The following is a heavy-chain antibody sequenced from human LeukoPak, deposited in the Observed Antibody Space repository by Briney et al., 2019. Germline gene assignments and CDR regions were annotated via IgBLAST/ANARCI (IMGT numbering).Heavy chain of an antibody. CDR2: ISSSSSYI. V-gene: IGHV3-21*01. CDR3: AREWLQTGGESNFDY. D-gene: IGHD5-12*01. Sequence: KPGGSPRLSCAASGFTFNSCAMSWVRQAPGKGLEWVSSISSSSSYIYYADSVKGRFTISRDNAKNSLYLQMNSLRAEDTAVYYCAREWLQTGGESNFDYWGQGTLVTVSS. J-gene: IGHJ4*02. CDR1: GFTFNSCA.